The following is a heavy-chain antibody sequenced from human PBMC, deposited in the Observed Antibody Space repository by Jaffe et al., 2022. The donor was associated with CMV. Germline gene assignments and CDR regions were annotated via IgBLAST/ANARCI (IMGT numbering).Heavy chain of an antibody. CDR2: IVVGSGNT. D-gene: IGHD3-16*01. Sequence: QMQLVQSGPEVKKPGTSVKVSCKASGFTFTSSAVQWVRQARGQRLEWIGWIVVGSGNTNYAQKFQERVTITRDMSTSTAYMELSSLRSEDTAVYYCAAPDPTTTRRWGDLNYYYGMDVWGQGTTVTVSS. J-gene: IGHJ6*02. V-gene: IGHV1-58*01. CDR1: GFTFTSSA. CDR3: AAPDPTTTRRWGDLNYYYGMDV.